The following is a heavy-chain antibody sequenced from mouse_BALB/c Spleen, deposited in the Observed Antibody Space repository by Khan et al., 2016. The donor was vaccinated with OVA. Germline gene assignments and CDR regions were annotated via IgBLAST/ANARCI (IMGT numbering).Heavy chain of an antibody. J-gene: IGHJ3*01. D-gene: IGHD1-1*01. CDR3: TRVAYYCDSEGFDY. Sequence: EVELVESGGDLVKPGGSLKLSCAASGFTFSTYGMSWVRQTPDKRLEWVATVSTGGGYTYYPDSVKGRFTISRDNAKNTLYLQMSGLKSEDTAMFYGTRVAYYCDSEGFDYWGQGTLVTVSA. CDR2: VSTGGGYT. CDR1: GFTFSTYG. V-gene: IGHV5-6*01.